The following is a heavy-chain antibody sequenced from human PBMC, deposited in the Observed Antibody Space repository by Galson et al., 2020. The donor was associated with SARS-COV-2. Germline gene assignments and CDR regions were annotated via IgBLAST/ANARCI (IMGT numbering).Heavy chain of an antibody. CDR2: ISPSSGAT. CDR3: ARLGELRQADFDS. V-gene: IGHV1-2*02. CDR1: GYTFTDSY. Sequence: ASVKVSCKTSGYTFTDSYIHWVRQAPGQGLEWMGWISPSSGATNYPQQFQGRVTMTRDTSFSTAYLELSRLISDDTAVYYCARLGELRQADFDSWGQGTLVTVTS. D-gene: IGHD1-7*01. J-gene: IGHJ4*02.